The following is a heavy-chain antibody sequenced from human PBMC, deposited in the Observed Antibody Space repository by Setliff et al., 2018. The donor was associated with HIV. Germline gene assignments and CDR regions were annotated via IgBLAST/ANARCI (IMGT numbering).Heavy chain of an antibody. CDR3: ARDGEHSGYDWFRYFDY. V-gene: IGHV3-21*01. D-gene: IGHD5-12*01. CDR1: GFTFGNYA. Sequence: PGGSLRLSCTVSGFTFGNYAMSWVRQAPGKGLEWVSSISSSSSYIYYADSVKGRFTISRENAKNSLYLQMNSLRAEDTAVYYCARDGEHSGYDWFRYFDYWGQGTLVTVSS. J-gene: IGHJ4*02. CDR2: ISSSSSYI.